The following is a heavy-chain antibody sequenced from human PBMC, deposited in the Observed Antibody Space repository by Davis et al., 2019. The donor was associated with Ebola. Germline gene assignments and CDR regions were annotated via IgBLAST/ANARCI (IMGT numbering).Heavy chain of an antibody. D-gene: IGHD4-17*01. J-gene: IGHJ4*02. CDR2: ISANGRGT. V-gene: IGHV3-23*01. CDR3: ARVATTVTIRIDY. CDR1: GFTFNNFA. Sequence: GESLKISCAASGFTFNNFAMTWVRQSPGEGLEWVSGISANGRGTYYADSVKGRFTISRDNAKNSLYLQMNSLRDEDTAVYYCARVATTVTIRIDYWGQGTLVTVSS.